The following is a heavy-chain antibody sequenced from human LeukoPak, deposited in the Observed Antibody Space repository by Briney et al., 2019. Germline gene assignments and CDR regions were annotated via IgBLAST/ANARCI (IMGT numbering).Heavy chain of an antibody. CDR1: GYVFASHW. V-gene: IGHV1-2*02. CDR3: ARDYPHQRFDI. Sequence: ASVKVSCRASGYVFASHWVHWFRQAPGQGFEWVGFIKPDSGQTGLAQSLQGRVTLTRDTSISTVYMELSGLTSDDTAVYFCARDYPHQRFDIWGQGTLVTVSS. D-gene: IGHD2-2*01. CDR2: IKPDSGQT. J-gene: IGHJ4*02.